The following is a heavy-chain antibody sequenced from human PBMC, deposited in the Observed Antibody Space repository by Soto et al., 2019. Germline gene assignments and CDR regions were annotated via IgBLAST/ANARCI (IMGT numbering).Heavy chain of an antibody. CDR1: GSYITSGDYH. Sequence: SETLSLTCSVSGSYITSGDYHWTWIRQAPGKGLEWIGYISHSETTYYSPALKSRIIISSDFSMNQFSLRLNSVTAADTAVYFCAGFGVGDRDDKWGQGTLVTVSS. D-gene: IGHD2-8*01. J-gene: IGHJ4*02. CDR2: ISHSETT. CDR3: AGFGVGDRDDK. V-gene: IGHV4-30-4*01.